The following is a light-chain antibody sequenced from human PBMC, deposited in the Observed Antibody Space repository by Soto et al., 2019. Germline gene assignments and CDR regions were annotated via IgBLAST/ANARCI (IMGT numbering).Light chain of an antibody. J-gene: IGLJ2*01. CDR3: SSFAGSGTLVV. CDR1: KNDIGNYNL. CDR2: EDT. Sequence: QSALTQPASVSGSPGQSITISCTGTKNDIGNYNLVSWYQRHPDKAPKLIIYEDTKRPSGISNRFSASKSGTTASLTTSGLQAEDEADYHCSSFAGSGTLVVFGGGTKLTVL. V-gene: IGLV2-23*01.